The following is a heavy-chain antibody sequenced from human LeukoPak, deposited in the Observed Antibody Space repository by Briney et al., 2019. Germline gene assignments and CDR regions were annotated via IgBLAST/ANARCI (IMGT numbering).Heavy chain of an antibody. D-gene: IGHD2-15*01. CDR2: MNPNSGNT. J-gene: IGHJ6*03. CDR3: ARTPPGGRRPVKHYYYYYYMDV. CDR1: GYTFTSYD. V-gene: IGHV1-8*01. Sequence: ASVKVSCKASGYTFTSYDINWVRQATGQGLEWVGWMNPNSGNTGYAQKFQGRVTMTRNTSISTAYMELSSLRSEDTAVYYCARTPPGGRRPVKHYYYYYYMDVWGKGTTVTVSS.